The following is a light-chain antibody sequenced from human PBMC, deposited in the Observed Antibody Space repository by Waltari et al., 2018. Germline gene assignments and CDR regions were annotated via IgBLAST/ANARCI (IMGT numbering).Light chain of an antibody. Sequence: ENVLTQSPATLSLSPGEAATLSCRASQNVGNSLAWYQHKPGQAPRLLIHDAADTASGIPARFGGIGSGTDFTLTISSLEPDDFAVYYCQQRSNWHTFGQGTRLEIK. CDR3: QQRSNWHT. J-gene: IGKJ2*01. CDR2: DAA. CDR1: QNVGNS. V-gene: IGKV3-11*01.